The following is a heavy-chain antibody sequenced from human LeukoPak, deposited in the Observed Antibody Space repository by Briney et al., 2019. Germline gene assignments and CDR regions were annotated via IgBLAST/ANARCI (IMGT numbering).Heavy chain of an antibody. Sequence: PGGSLRLSCAASGFIVSSNYMNWVRQDPGKGLEWVSVIYRGGNTFYTDSVRGRFTISRDNSKNILYLQMNSLRPEDTAVYYCARGFYEFEDSGYYFDFWGQGTLVTVSS. J-gene: IGHJ4*02. CDR1: GFIVSSNY. CDR2: IYRGGNT. CDR3: ARGFYEFEDSGYYFDF. V-gene: IGHV3-66*02. D-gene: IGHD3-22*01.